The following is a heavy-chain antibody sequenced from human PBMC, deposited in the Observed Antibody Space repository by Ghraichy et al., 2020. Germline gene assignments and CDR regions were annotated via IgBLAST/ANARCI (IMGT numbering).Heavy chain of an antibody. V-gene: IGHV3-23*01. J-gene: IGHJ4*02. D-gene: IGHD5-12*01. CDR3: AKASFGGYDFDY. CDR1: GFTFSSYA. Sequence: GGSLRLSCAASGFTFSSYAMSWVRQAPGKGLEWVSAISGSGGSTYYADSVKGRVTISRDNSKNTLYLQMNSLRAEDTAVYYCAKASFGGYDFDYWGQGTLVTVSS. CDR2: ISGSGGST.